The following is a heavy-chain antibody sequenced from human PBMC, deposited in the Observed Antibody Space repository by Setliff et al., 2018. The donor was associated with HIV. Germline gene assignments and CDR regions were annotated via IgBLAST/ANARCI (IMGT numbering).Heavy chain of an antibody. J-gene: IGHJ4*02. CDR2: ITSSGSTT. V-gene: IGHV3-11*04. CDR3: AIIRVNGSPY. D-gene: IGHD3-10*01. CDR1: GFSFSDYY. Sequence: PGGSLRLSCAASGFSFSDYYMTWVRQAPGRGLEWVSYITSSGSTTHYGDSLRGRFTASRDNAEGSLFLQMNNLRVEDTAVYYCAIIRVNGSPYWGQGTPVTVSS.